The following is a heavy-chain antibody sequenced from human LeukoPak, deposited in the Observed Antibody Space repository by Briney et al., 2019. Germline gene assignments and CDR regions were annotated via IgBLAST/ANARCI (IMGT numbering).Heavy chain of an antibody. CDR1: DGSITNSY. CDR3: ANTGLSSGLPFDY. D-gene: IGHD3-10*02. CDR2: IYTTGST. Sequence: SETLSLTCTVSDGSITNSYWSWIRQPAGKGLEWIGRIYTTGSTNYNPSLNSRVTMSVDTSKNQFSLKLNSVTAADTAVYYCANTGLSSGLPFDYWGQGTLVTVSS. V-gene: IGHV4-4*07. J-gene: IGHJ4*02.